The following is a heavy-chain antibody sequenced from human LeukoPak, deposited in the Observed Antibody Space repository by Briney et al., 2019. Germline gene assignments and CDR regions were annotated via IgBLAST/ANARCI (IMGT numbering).Heavy chain of an antibody. V-gene: IGHV3-23*01. D-gene: IGHD2-2*01. CDR2: ISGSGGST. CDR1: GFTFSRYA. CDR3: AKNYLSIVVVPTNY. J-gene: IGHJ4*02. Sequence: GGSLRLSCADSGFTFSRYAMSWVRQAPGKGLEWVSDISGSGGSTYYADSVKGRFTISRDNSKNTLYLQMNSLRAEDTAVYYCAKNYLSIVVVPTNYWGQGTLVTVSS.